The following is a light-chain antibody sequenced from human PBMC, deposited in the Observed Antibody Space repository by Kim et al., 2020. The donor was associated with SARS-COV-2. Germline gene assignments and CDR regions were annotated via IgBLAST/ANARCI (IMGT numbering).Light chain of an antibody. Sequence: PRKTARITWWGNNIGSKSVHWYQQKPGQAPVLVVYDDSDRPSGIPERFSGSNSGNTATLTISRVEAGDEADYYCQVWDSSSDPVVFGGGTQLTVL. V-gene: IGLV3-21*03. J-gene: IGLJ2*01. CDR2: DDS. CDR1: NIGSKS. CDR3: QVWDSSSDPVV.